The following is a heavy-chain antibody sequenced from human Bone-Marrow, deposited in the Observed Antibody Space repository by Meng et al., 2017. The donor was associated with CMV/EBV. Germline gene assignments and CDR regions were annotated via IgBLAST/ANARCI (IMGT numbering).Heavy chain of an antibody. CDR1: GGSVSSGSYY. D-gene: IGHD1/OR15-1a*01. CDR3: ARRWNNGDYNYYGMDV. CDR2: IYYSGST. J-gene: IGHJ6*02. V-gene: IGHV4-61*01. Sequence: SETLSLTCTVSGGSVSSGSYYWSWIRHPPGKGLDWIGDIYYSGSTNHNPSLKSRVTISVDTSKNQFTLKLCSVTAADTAVYYCARRWNNGDYNYYGMDVWGQGTTVTVSS.